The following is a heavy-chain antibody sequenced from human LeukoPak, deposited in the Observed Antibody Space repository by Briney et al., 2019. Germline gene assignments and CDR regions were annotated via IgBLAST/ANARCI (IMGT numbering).Heavy chain of an antibody. CDR2: INAGNGNT. CDR3: ARALTFSSGWYHFDY. Sequence: GASVKVSCKASGYTFTSYAMHWVRQAPGQRLEWMGWINAGNGNTKYSQKFQGRVTITRDTSASTAYMELSSLRSEDTAVYYCARALTFSSGWYHFDYWGQGTLVTVSS. D-gene: IGHD6-19*01. CDR1: GYTFTSYA. V-gene: IGHV1-3*01. J-gene: IGHJ4*02.